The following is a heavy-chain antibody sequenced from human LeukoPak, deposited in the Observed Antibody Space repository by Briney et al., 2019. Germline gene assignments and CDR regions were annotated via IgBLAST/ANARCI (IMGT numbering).Heavy chain of an antibody. CDR3: AKSYYYESSGYYYYCVVDY. CDR2: IFPSGGEI. D-gene: IGHD3-22*01. J-gene: IGHJ4*02. V-gene: IGHV3-23*01. Sequence: GGSLRLSCAAPGFTFSTFAMIWVRQPPGKGLEWVLSIFPSGGEIHYAESVRGRFTISRANSKSTLSLQMNSLRVEDTAIYYCAKSYYYESSGYYYYCVVDYWGQGTLVTVSS. CDR1: GFTFSTFA.